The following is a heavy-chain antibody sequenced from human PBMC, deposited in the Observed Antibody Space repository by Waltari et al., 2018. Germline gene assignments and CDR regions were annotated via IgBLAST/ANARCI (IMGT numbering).Heavy chain of an antibody. J-gene: IGHJ5*02. CDR2: NYYSGST. CDR1: GGSISSSSYY. CDR3: ARQAIGIAAAGNWFDP. Sequence: QLQLQESGPGLVKPSETLSLTCTVSGGSISSSSYYWGWIRQPTGKGLEWIGRNYYSGSTYYNPPLTIRVPISVDTSKHHFSLKLSSVTAADTAVYYCARQAIGIAAAGNWFDPWGQGTLVTVSS. D-gene: IGHD6-13*01. V-gene: IGHV4-39*01.